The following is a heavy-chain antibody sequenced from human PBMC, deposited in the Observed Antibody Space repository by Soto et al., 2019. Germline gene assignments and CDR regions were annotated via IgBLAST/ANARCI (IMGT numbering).Heavy chain of an antibody. D-gene: IGHD6-19*01. V-gene: IGHV3-23*01. CDR1: GITFSSFA. CDR2: ISSSGGST. CDR3: AESRGSSVGSFDH. J-gene: IGHJ4*02. Sequence: EVQVLESGGGLVQRGGSLRLSCAAAGITFSSFAMGWVRQTPGKGLEWVSGISSSGGSTYYADSVKGRFIISRDNYTSTLHLQRNSLRAEDTAIYECAESRGSSVGSFDHWGQGTLVTVSA.